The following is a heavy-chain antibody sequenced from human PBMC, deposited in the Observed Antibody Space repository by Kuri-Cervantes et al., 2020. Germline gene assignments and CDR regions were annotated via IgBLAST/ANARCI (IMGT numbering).Heavy chain of an antibody. CDR2: IKQDGSEK. CDR1: GFSFSSYA. Sequence: GESLKISCAASGFSFSSYAMYWVRQAPGKGLEWVANIKQDGSEKYYVDSAKGRFTISRDNAKNSLYLQMNSLRAEDTAVYYCARDVTMLFDYWGQGTLVTVSS. J-gene: IGHJ4*02. V-gene: IGHV3-7*01. D-gene: IGHD2-2*01. CDR3: ARDVTMLFDY.